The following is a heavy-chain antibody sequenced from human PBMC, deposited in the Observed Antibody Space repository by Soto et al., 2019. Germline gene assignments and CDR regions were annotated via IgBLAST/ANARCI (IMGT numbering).Heavy chain of an antibody. Sequence: GGSLRLSCAASGLTFSGSAMHWVRQASGKGLEWVGRIRSKANSYATAYAASVKGRFTISRDDSKNTAYLQMNSLKTEDTAVYYCTSYSSGWYGIYYYGMDVWGQGTTVTVSS. CDR2: IRSKANSYAT. D-gene: IGHD6-19*01. CDR3: TSYSSGWYGIYYYGMDV. V-gene: IGHV3-73*01. CDR1: GLTFSGSA. J-gene: IGHJ6*02.